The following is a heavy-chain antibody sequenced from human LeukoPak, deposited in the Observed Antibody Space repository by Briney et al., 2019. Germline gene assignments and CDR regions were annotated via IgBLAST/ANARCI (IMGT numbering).Heavy chain of an antibody. CDR2: ISNNGGYT. CDR1: GFTFSSSA. V-gene: IGHV3-23*01. Sequence: GGSLRLSCAASGFTFSSSAMSWVRQAPGKGLEWVSAISNNGGYTYYTDSVQGRFTISRDNSKSTPCLQMNSLRAEDSAVYYCARDFFHSDISRPFDYWGQGTLVTVSS. D-gene: IGHD3-3*02. J-gene: IGHJ4*02. CDR3: ARDFFHSDISRPFDY.